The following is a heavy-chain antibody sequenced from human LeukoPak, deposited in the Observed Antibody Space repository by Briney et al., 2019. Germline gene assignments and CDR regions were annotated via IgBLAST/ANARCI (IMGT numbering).Heavy chain of an antibody. CDR3: AVPDGGYSYGSEFDY. J-gene: IGHJ4*02. V-gene: IGHV4-34*01. CDR2: INHSGST. D-gene: IGHD5-18*01. CDR1: GGSFSGYY. Sequence: SETLSLTCAVYGGSFSGYYWSWIRQPPGKGLEWIGEINHSGSTNYNPSLKSRVTISVDTSKDQFSLKLSSVTAADTAVYYCAVPDGGYSYGSEFDYGGQETLVTVSS.